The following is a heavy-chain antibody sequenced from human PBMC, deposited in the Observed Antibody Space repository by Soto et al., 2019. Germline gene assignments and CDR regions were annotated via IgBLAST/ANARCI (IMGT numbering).Heavy chain of an antibody. V-gene: IGHV4-34*01. D-gene: IGHD1-26*01. Sequence: LTCAVYGGSFSGYYWSWIRQPPGKGLEWIGEINHSGSTNYNPSLKSRVTISVDTSKNQFSLKLSSVTAADTAVYCCALVGATGGFYYDGMDVWGQGTTVTVSS. CDR2: INHSGST. CDR3: ALVGATGGFYYDGMDV. CDR1: GGSFSGYY. J-gene: IGHJ6*02.